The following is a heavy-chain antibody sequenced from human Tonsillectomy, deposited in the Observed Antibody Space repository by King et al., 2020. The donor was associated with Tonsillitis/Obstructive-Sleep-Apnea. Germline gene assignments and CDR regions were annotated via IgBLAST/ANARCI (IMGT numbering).Heavy chain of an antibody. J-gene: IGHJ5*02. V-gene: IGHV5-10-1*03. CDR2: IDPSDSYT. Sequence: VQLVESGAEVKKPGESLRISCKVSGYSFTTFWISWVRQMPGKGLEWMGRIDPSDSYTNYSPSFQGHVTISVDKSISTAYVQWSSLRASDTAIYSCLWGSTSNTWFDPWGQGTLVTVSS. D-gene: IGHD3-16*01. CDR1: GYSFTTFW. CDR3: LWGSTSNTWFDP.